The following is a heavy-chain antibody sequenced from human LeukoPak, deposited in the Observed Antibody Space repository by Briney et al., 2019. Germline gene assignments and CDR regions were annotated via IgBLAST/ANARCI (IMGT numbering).Heavy chain of an antibody. V-gene: IGHV4-34*01. J-gene: IGHJ4*02. CDR3: ARGRQQQLVRAFDY. Sequence: SETLSLTCAVYGGSFSGYYWSWIRQPPGKGLEWIGEINHSGSTNYNPSLKSRVTISVDTSKNQFSLKLSSVTAADTAVYYCARGRQQQLVRAFDYWGRGTLVTVSS. CDR2: INHSGST. D-gene: IGHD6-13*01. CDR1: GGSFSGYY.